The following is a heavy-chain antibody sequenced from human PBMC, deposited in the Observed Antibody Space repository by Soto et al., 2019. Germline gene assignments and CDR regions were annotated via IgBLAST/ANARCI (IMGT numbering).Heavy chain of an antibody. Sequence: GGSLRLSCVSSWFTFDDYAMHWVRQVPGKGLEWVSVISWNSAYIGYADSVKGRFTISRDNAKNSVSLQMNSLRTEDTALYYCASTYSGYEDFDYWGQGTM. CDR1: WFTFDDYA. J-gene: IGHJ4*02. V-gene: IGHV3-9*01. CDR2: ISWNSAYI. CDR3: ASTYSGYEDFDY. D-gene: IGHD5-12*01.